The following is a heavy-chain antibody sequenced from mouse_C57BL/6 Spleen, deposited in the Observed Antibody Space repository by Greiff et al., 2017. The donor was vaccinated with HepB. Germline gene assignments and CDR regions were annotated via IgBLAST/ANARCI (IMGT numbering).Heavy chain of an antibody. CDR2: IYPGNSDT. V-gene: IGHV1-5*01. CDR3: TPYYGSSLFDY. J-gene: IGHJ2*01. Sequence: EVQLQQSGTVLARPGASVKMSCKTSGYTFTSYWMHWVKQRPGQGLEWIGAIYPGNSDTSYNQKFKGKAKLTAVTSASTAYMELSSLTNEDSAVYYCTPYYGSSLFDYWGQGTTLTVSS. CDR1: GYTFTSYW. D-gene: IGHD1-1*01.